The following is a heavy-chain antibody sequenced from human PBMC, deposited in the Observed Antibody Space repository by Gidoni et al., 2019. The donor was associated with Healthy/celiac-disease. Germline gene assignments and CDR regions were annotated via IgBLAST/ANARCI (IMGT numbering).Heavy chain of an antibody. V-gene: IGHV3-7*03. Sequence: EVQLVESGGGLVQPGGSLRLSGAASGFTFSSYWMSWVRQAPGKGLEWVANIKQDGSEKYYVDSVKGRFTISRDNAKNSLYLQMNSLRAEDTAVYYCARDGVAVANFYFDYWGQGTLVTVSS. CDR2: IKQDGSEK. CDR3: ARDGVAVANFYFDY. D-gene: IGHD6-19*01. J-gene: IGHJ4*02. CDR1: GFTFSSYW.